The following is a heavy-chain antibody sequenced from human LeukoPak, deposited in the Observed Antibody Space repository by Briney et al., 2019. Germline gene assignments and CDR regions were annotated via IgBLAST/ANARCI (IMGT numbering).Heavy chain of an antibody. V-gene: IGHV3-64*01. CDR2: IMPNGETR. CDR3: ARDRDGGFAFDI. CDR1: GLTLSDHY. D-gene: IGHD2-15*01. J-gene: IGHJ3*02. Sequence: GGSLRLSCAASGLTLSDHYMDWVRQAPGKGLEYVSAIMPNGETRGYANSMKGRFTISRDNSKNTLYLQMGSLRAEDMAIYYCARDRDGGFAFDIWGQGTLVTVSS.